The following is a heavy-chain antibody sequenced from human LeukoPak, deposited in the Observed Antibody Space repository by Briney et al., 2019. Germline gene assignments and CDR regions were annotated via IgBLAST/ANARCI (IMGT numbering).Heavy chain of an antibody. Sequence: ASVKVSCKASGYTFTSYYMHWVRQAPGQGLEWMGWINPDTGGTNSAQKFQGRVTLTRDTSINTAYMELSRLRSDDTAVYYCARGLRGSPAFDYWGQGTLVTVS. CDR1: GYTFTSYY. D-gene: IGHD2-2*01. CDR3: ARGLRGSPAFDY. V-gene: IGHV1-2*02. J-gene: IGHJ4*02. CDR2: INPDTGGT.